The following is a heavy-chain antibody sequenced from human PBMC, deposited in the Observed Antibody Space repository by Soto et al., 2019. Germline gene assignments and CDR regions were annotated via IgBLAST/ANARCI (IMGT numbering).Heavy chain of an antibody. CDR1: GGTFSSYA. V-gene: IGHV1-69*13. J-gene: IGHJ6*02. CDR3: ASDQQYYYGSGSYTAMDV. Sequence: SVKVSCKASGGTFSSYAISWVRQAPGQGLEWMGGIIPIFGTANYAQKFQGRVTITADESTSTAYMELSSLRSEDTAVYYCASDQQYYYGSGSYTAMDVWGQGTTVTVS. D-gene: IGHD3-10*01. CDR2: IIPIFGTA.